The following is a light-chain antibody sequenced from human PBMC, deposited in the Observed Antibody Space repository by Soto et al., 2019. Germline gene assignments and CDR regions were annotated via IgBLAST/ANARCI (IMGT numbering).Light chain of an antibody. V-gene: IGLV2-14*01. CDR3: SSYRTGGPVV. Sequence: QSVLTQPASVSGSPGQSIAISCTGTSSDVGSYNYVSWYQQLPGKAPKLLISEVSNRPSGVSHRFSGSKSGNTASLTISGLQAEDEADYYCSSYRTGGPVVFGTGTKVTVL. CDR2: EVS. J-gene: IGLJ1*01. CDR1: SSDVGSYNY.